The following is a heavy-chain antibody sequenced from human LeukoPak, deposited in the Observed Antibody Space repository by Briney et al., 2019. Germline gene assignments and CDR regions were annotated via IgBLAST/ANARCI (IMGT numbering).Heavy chain of an antibody. V-gene: IGHV3-21*01. D-gene: IGHD3-22*01. Sequence: NTGGSLRLSCAASGFTFSSYSMNWVRQAPGKGLEWVSSISSSSSYIDYEDSVKGRFTISRDNAKNSMYLQMNSLRAEDTAVYYCARDLSWLGYDSSGYYSDAFDIWGQGTMVTVSS. CDR1: GFTFSSYS. J-gene: IGHJ3*02. CDR2: ISSSSSYI. CDR3: ARDLSWLGYDSSGYYSDAFDI.